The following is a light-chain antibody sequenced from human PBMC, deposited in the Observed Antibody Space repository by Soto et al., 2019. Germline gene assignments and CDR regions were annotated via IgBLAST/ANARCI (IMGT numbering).Light chain of an antibody. CDR2: VNT. CDR1: SSNIGADFG. Sequence: QSVLTQPPSVSGAPGQTITISCTGSSSNIGADFGVHWYQQLPGAAPKLVIFVNTNRPSGIPDRFSGSKSDTSASLAITGLQAEDEADYYCQSYDRSLSGWVFGTGTQLTVL. V-gene: IGLV1-40*01. CDR3: QSYDRSLSGWV. J-gene: IGLJ3*02.